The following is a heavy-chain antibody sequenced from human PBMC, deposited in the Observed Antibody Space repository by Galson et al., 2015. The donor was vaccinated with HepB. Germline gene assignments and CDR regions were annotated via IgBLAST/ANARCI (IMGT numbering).Heavy chain of an antibody. J-gene: IGHJ6*02. V-gene: IGHV1-69*01. CDR3: ARGDGYQVVNGLDV. CDR2: IIPLFGVS. CDR1: GGTFSTYA. D-gene: IGHD5-24*01. Sequence: SCKASGGTFSTYAIDWVRQAPGQGLEWMGGIIPLFGVSNYAQKFQRRVTIIADESTDTAYMELRSLRSQDTAVYYCARGDGYQVVNGLDVWGQGTTVTVSS.